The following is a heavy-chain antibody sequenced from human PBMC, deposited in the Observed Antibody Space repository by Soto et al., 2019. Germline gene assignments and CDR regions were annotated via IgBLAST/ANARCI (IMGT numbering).Heavy chain of an antibody. D-gene: IGHD1-26*01. CDR3: APKSIVGATRYYNWFDP. V-gene: IGHV1-18*01. J-gene: IGHJ5*02. Sequence: QVQLVQSGAEVKKPGASVKVSCKASGYTFTSYGISWVRQAPGQGLEWMGWISAYNGNTNYAQKLQGRVTMTTDTSTSTDYMERRSLRSDDTAVYYWAPKSIVGATRYYNWFDPCGQGTLVTVSA. CDR1: GYTFTSYG. CDR2: ISAYNGNT.